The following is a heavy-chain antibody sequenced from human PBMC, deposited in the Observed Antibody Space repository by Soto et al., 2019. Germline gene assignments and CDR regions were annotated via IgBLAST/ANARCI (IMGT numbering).Heavy chain of an antibody. Sequence: GESLKISCKGSGYSFTSYWISWVRQAPGQGLEWMGIINPSGGSTSYAQKFQGRVTMTRDTSTSTVYMELSSLRSEDTAVYYCASELNLKARIAVGFVHWRQGTLVTV. CDR3: ASELNLKARIAVGFVH. V-gene: IGHV1-46*03. D-gene: IGHD6-19*01. CDR1: GYSFTSYW. J-gene: IGHJ5*02. CDR2: INPSGGST.